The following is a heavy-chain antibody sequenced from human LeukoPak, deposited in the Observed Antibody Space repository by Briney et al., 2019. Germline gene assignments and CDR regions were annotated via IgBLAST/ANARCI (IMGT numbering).Heavy chain of an antibody. Sequence: ASVKVSCKASVYTFTGYYMHWVRQAPGQGLEWMGWINPNSGGTNYAQKFQGRVTMTRDTSISTAYMELSRLRSDDTAVYYCARSFFHANWFDPWGQGTLVTVSS. V-gene: IGHV1-2*02. D-gene: IGHD3-10*01. CDR2: INPNSGGT. CDR1: VYTFTGYY. J-gene: IGHJ5*02. CDR3: ARSFFHANWFDP.